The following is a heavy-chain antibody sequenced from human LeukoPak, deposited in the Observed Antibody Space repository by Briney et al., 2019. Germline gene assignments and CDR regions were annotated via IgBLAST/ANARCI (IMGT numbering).Heavy chain of an antibody. CDR3: AVNPRLIYYDSSGYGTPFDY. Sequence: ASVKVSCKASGCTFSSYAISWVRQAPGQGLEWMRGIIPIFGTANYAQKFQGRVTITADESTSTAYMELSSLRSEDTAVYYCAVNPRLIYYDSSGYGTPFDYWGQGTLVTVSS. V-gene: IGHV1-69*13. D-gene: IGHD3-22*01. J-gene: IGHJ4*02. CDR2: IIPIFGTA. CDR1: GCTFSSYA.